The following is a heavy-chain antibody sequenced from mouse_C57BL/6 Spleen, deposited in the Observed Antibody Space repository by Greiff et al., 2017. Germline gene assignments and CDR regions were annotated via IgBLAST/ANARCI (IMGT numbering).Heavy chain of an antibody. CDR3: GGGSSTYYFDY. J-gene: IGHJ2*01. D-gene: IGHD1-1*01. Sequence: VKVVESGPELVKPGASVKLSCKASGYTFTSYDINWVKQRPGQGLEWIGWIYPRDGSTKYNEKFKGKATLTVDTSSRTAYMEIHSLTSEDSAVCYCGGGSSTYYFDYWGQGTTLTVS. V-gene: IGHV1-85*01. CDR2: IYPRDGST. CDR1: GYTFTSYD.